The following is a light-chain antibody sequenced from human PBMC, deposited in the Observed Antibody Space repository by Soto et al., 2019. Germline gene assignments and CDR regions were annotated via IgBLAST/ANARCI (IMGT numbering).Light chain of an antibody. V-gene: IGKV1-39*01. CDR3: QQSHSAPFT. Sequence: DIQMTQSPSTLSASVGDRVTITCRASQSISDYLNWYQQKPGKGPKLLIFAASSSQVGVPSRFSGSGSGTDFTLTISSLQPEDFATYFCQQSHSAPFTFGPGTKVDIK. CDR2: AAS. J-gene: IGKJ3*01. CDR1: QSISDY.